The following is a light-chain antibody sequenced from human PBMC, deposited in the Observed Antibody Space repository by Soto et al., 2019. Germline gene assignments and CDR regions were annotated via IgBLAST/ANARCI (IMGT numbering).Light chain of an antibody. CDR3: QQYNSYSGYT. CDR2: DAS. CDR1: QSISSW. Sequence: DIQMTQSPSTLSASVGDRVTITCRASQSISSWLAWYRQKPGKAPKFLIYDASSLESGVPSRFSGSGSGTEFTLTISSLQPDDFASYYCQQYNSYSGYTFGQGTKVDIK. J-gene: IGKJ2*01. V-gene: IGKV1-5*01.